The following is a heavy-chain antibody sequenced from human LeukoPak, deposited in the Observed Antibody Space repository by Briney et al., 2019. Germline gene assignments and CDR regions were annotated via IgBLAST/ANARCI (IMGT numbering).Heavy chain of an antibody. J-gene: IGHJ6*03. V-gene: IGHV4-38-2*02. CDR2: IHGGGST. CDR1: GYSISTGFY. Sequence: SETLSLTCTVSGYSISTGFYWGWIRQPPGKGLEWIGTIHGGGSTNYNPSLKSRVTISVDTSKNQFSLKLSSVTAADTAVYFCARDRVLRDYMDVWGKGTTVTVSS. CDR3: ARDRVLRDYMDV. D-gene: IGHD3-10*01.